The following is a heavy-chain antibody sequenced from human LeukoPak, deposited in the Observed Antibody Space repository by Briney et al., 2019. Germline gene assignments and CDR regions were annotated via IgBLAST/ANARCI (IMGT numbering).Heavy chain of an antibody. J-gene: IGHJ5*02. CDR1: GYTFTGYG. CDR3: AREHRSAETWFDH. V-gene: IGHV1-18*01. CDR2: ISGNNGNT. D-gene: IGHD2-15*01. Sequence: ASVKVSCKASGYTFTGYGISWVRQAPGQGLEWMGWISGNNGNTNYAQKFQGRVTMTTDTSTSTAYMELRRLRSDDTAVYYCAREHRSAETWFDHWGQGTLVTVSS.